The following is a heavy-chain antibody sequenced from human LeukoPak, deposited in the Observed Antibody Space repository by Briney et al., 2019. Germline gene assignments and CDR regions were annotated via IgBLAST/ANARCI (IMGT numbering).Heavy chain of an antibody. V-gene: IGHV3-53*01. Sequence: TGGSLRLSCATSGFTVSGKKMSWVRKAPGKGLEWVSVLYSAGGSYYADSVKGRFSVSRDNSKNMYYLQMNNLGDEDTAVYYCARESTVFGPLDYWGQGALVTVSS. D-gene: IGHD3-3*01. CDR3: ARESTVFGPLDY. J-gene: IGHJ4*02. CDR2: LYSAGGS. CDR1: GFTVSGKK.